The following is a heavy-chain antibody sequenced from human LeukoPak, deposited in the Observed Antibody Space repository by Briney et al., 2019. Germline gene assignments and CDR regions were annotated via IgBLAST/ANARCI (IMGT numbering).Heavy chain of an antibody. Sequence: SETPSLTCTVSGGSISSSSYYWGWIRQPPGKGLEWIGSIYYSGSTYYNPSLKSRVTISVDTSKNQFSLKLSSVTAADTAVYYCAIRQTNYYDSSGKNDYWGQGTLVTVSS. V-gene: IGHV4-39*05. CDR1: GGSISSSSYY. CDR2: IYYSGST. CDR3: AIRQTNYYDSSGKNDY. J-gene: IGHJ4*02. D-gene: IGHD3-22*01.